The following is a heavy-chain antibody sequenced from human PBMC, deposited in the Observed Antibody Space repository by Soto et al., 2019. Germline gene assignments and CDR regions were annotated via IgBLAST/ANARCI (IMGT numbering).Heavy chain of an antibody. CDR2: IRQDGSER. J-gene: IGHJ4*02. D-gene: IGHD2-2*01. Sequence: EVQLVESGGGLVQPGGSLRLSCAASGFTFSSYWMSWVRQAPGKGLEWVATIRQDGSERHYVDSVEGRFTISRDNGKNSGPLQMTSLRAEDTTVYHCARGFARASCPSGFDSWGRGPLVNVSP. V-gene: IGHV3-7*01. CDR1: GFTFSSYW. CDR3: ARGFARASCPSGFDS.